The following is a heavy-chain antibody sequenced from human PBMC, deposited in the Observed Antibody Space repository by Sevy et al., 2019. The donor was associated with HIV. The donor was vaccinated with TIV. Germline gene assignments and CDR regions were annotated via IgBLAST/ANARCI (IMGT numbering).Heavy chain of an antibody. J-gene: IGHJ4*02. CDR1: GYSFTSSW. V-gene: IGHV5-51*01. CDR2: IYTTDSDA. D-gene: IGHD6-19*01. Sequence: GGSLRLSCKASGYSFTSSWIGWVRQMPGKGLEWMGIIYTTDSDARYSPSFEGQVTISVDKSISTAYLRWSSLKASDTAMYYCARRGASGGWYHFDYWGQGTLVTVSS. CDR3: ARRGASGGWYHFDY.